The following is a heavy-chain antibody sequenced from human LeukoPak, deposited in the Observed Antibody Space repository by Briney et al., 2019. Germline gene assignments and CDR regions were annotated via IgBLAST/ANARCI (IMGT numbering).Heavy chain of an antibody. CDR3: ARDRTYYDSTGYYYDF. D-gene: IGHD3-22*01. CDR1: GDSISGYY. V-gene: IGHV4-4*07. CDR2: MSGSGST. J-gene: IGHJ4*02. Sequence: PSETLSLTYAVSGDSISGYYWSWIRQPAEKGLEWIARMSGSGSTNYNPSLKSRVTLSVDTSKNQLSLNLNSVTAADTAVYYCARDRTYYDSTGYYYDFWGQGTLVTVSS.